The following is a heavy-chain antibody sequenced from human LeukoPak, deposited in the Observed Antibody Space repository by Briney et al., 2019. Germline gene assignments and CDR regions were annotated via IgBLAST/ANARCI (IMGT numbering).Heavy chain of an antibody. V-gene: IGHV3-23*01. CDR1: GFTFSTCG. Sequence: GGSLRLSCAAPGFTFSTCGMNWVRQAPGKGLEWVSSISGSSAYIYYADSVRGRFTISRDSSKNTLYLQMNSLRAEDTAVYYCAKGISAVGTYYYYAMDVWGQGTTVTVSS. J-gene: IGHJ6*02. CDR2: ISGSSAYI. CDR3: AKGISAVGTYYYYAMDV. D-gene: IGHD6-13*01.